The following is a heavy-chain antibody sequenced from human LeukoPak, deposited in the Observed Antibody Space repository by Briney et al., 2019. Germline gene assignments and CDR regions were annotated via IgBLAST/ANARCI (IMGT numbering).Heavy chain of an antibody. Sequence: PSETLSLTCSVSGGSISSTTYYWGWIRQPPGKGLENIGSIYYSGSTYYNPSLKSRVTISVDTSKNQFSLELSSVTAADTAVYYCARETSYYVGAFDIWGQGTMVTVSS. CDR2: IYYSGST. J-gene: IGHJ3*02. D-gene: IGHD1-26*01. CDR3: ARETSYYVGAFDI. V-gene: IGHV4-39*07. CDR1: GGSISSTTYY.